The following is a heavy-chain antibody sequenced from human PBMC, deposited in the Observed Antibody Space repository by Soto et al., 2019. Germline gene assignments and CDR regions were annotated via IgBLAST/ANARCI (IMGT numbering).Heavy chain of an antibody. V-gene: IGHV1-18*01. D-gene: IGHD3-3*01. Sequence: QVQLVQSGAEVKKPGASVKVSCKASGYTFTSYGISWVRQAPGQGLEWMGWISAYNGNTNYAQKLQGRVTMTTDTSTRTAYMELRSLRSDDTAVYYCARVSDYDFWSGYYFVLDYWGQGTLVTVSS. CDR1: GYTFTSYG. J-gene: IGHJ4*02. CDR3: ARVSDYDFWSGYYFVLDY. CDR2: ISAYNGNT.